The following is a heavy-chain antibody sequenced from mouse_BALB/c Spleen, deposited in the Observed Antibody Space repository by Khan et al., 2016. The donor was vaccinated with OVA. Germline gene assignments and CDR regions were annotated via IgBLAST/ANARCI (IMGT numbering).Heavy chain of an antibody. CDR1: GFTFSSYS. J-gene: IGHJ3*01. Sequence: EVELVESGGDLVKPGGSLKLSCAASGFTFSSYSMSWVRQTPDERLEWVTTISSAGDFTYYPDSVKGRFTISRDNAKNTLYLQMSSLKSEDTAMYYWASHLTGSFAYWDQGTLVTVSA. CDR3: ASHLTGSFAY. D-gene: IGHD4-1*01. CDR2: ISSAGDFT. V-gene: IGHV5-6*01.